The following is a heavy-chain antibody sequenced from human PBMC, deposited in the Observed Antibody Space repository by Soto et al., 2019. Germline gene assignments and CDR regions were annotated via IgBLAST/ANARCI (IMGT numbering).Heavy chain of an antibody. D-gene: IGHD1-26*01. CDR3: ARWGYIDY. J-gene: IGHJ4*02. V-gene: IGHV3-23*01. CDR1: GFSFGSYA. CDR2: ISGSDGKT. Sequence: GGSLRLSCAASGFSFGSYALSWVRQAPGKGLEWVSTISGSDGKTFYADSVKGRFSISRDTSQSTLYLQMNSLRADDTAMYYCARWGYIDYWGQGTRVTVSS.